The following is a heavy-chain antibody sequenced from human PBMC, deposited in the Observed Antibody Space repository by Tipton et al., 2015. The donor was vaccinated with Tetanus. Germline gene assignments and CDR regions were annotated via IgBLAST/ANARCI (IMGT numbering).Heavy chain of an antibody. J-gene: IGHJ4*02. V-gene: IGHV4-4*07. CDR3: ARDRGFFPHYFDY. CDR1: GGSISSYY. Sequence: TLSLTCTVSGGSISSYYWSWIRQPAGKGLEWIGRIYTSGSTNHNPSLKSRVTVSVDTSKNQFSLKLSSVTAADTAVYYCARDRGFFPHYFDYWGQGTLVTVSS. CDR2: IYTSGST. D-gene: IGHD3-10*01.